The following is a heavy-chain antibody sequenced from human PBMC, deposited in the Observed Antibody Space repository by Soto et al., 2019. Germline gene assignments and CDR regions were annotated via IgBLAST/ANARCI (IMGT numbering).Heavy chain of an antibody. Sequence: GGSLRLSCAASGFTFSSYGMHWVRQAPGKGLEWVAVISYDGSNKYYADSVKGRFTISRDNSKNTLYLQMNSLRAEDTAVYYCAKDSYVVVPAAAGWFDPWGQGTLVTVSS. CDR3: AKDSYVVVPAAAGWFDP. V-gene: IGHV3-30*18. CDR1: GFTFSSYG. J-gene: IGHJ5*02. CDR2: ISYDGSNK. D-gene: IGHD2-2*01.